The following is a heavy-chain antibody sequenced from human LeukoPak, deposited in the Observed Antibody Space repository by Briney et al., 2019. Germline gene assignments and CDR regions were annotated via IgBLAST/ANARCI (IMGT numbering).Heavy chain of an antibody. V-gene: IGHV1-3*01. CDR1: GYTFTSYG. J-gene: IGHJ4*02. Sequence: ASVKVCCKASGYTFTSYGMHWVCQAPGQRLEWMGWINAGNGNTKYSQKFQGRVTITRDTSASTAYMELSSLRSEDTAVYYCARDKGPPRRVAGHFYYWGQGTLVTVSS. D-gene: IGHD6-19*01. CDR3: ARDKGPPRRVAGHFYY. CDR2: INAGNGNT.